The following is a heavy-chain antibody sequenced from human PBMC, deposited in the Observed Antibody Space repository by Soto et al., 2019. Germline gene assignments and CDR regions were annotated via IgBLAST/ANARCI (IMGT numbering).Heavy chain of an antibody. V-gene: IGHV4-39*01. Sequence: TLSLTCTGSGGSIRSSSYYWGWIRQPPGKGLEWIGSIYYSGSTYYNPSLKSRVTISVDTSKNQFSLKLSSVTAADTAVYYCARLGGDYASVNFDYWGQGTLVTVSS. CDR2: IYYSGST. CDR3: ARLGGDYASVNFDY. CDR1: GGSIRSSSYY. D-gene: IGHD4-17*01. J-gene: IGHJ4*02.